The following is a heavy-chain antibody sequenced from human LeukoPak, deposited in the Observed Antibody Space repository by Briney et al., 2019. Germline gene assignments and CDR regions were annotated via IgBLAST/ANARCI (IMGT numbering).Heavy chain of an antibody. CDR2: IYYSGNT. V-gene: IGHV4-39*01. J-gene: IGHJ4*02. D-gene: IGHD4-17*01. CDR3: ARDHGDFVQHD. Sequence: SETLSLTCIVSGGSISTSAYYWGWIRQPPGEGLQWIGSIYYSGNTYYNSSLKSRVTISVDTSTSQFSLRLRSVTAADTAMYYCARDHGDFVQHDWGQGALVTVSS. CDR1: GGSISTSAYY.